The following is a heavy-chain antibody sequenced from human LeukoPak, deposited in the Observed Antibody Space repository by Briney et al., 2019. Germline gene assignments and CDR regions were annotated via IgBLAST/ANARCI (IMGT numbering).Heavy chain of an antibody. J-gene: IGHJ4*02. Sequence: SETLSLTCAVYGGSFSGYYWSWIRQPPGKGLEWIGEINHSGSTNYNPSLKSRITISVDTSKNQFSLKLSSVTAADTAVYYCAKSGGYGLIDNWGQGTLVTVSS. D-gene: IGHD1-26*01. CDR3: AKSGGYGLIDN. V-gene: IGHV4-34*01. CDR1: GGSFSGYY. CDR2: INHSGST.